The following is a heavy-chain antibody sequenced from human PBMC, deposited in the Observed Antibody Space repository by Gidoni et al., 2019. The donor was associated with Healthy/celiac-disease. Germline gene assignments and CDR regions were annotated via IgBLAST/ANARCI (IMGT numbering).Heavy chain of an antibody. V-gene: IGHV3-11*06. J-gene: IGHJ4*02. CDR2: SSSSSSYT. Sequence: QVQLVESGGGLVKPGGSLRLSCAASGFTLSDYYMSWLRKAPGKGLEWVSYSSSSSSYTNYADSVKGRFTISRDNAKNSLYLQMNSLRAEDTAVYYCARGASTVNPYYFDYWGQGTLVTVSS. D-gene: IGHD4-17*01. CDR1: GFTLSDYY. CDR3: ARGASTVNPYYFDY.